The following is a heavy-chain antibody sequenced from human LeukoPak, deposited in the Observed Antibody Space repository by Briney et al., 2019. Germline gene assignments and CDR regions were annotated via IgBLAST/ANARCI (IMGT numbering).Heavy chain of an antibody. J-gene: IGHJ3*02. V-gene: IGHV4-59*01. D-gene: IGHD3-10*01. CDR1: GGSISSYY. CDR2: IYYSGST. Sequence: PSETLSLTCTVSGGSISSYYWSWIRQPPGKGLEWIGYIYYSGSTDYNPSLKSRVTISVDTSKNQFSLKLSSVTAADTAVYYCARGLVILWFGETSVAFDIWGQGTMVTVSS. CDR3: ARGLVILWFGETSVAFDI.